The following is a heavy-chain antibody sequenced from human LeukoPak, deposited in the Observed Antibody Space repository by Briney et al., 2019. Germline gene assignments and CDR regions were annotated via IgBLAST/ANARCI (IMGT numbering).Heavy chain of an antibody. D-gene: IGHD1-26*01. V-gene: IGHV3-30*03. CDR1: GFTFSTYG. J-gene: IGHJ6*02. CDR3: ARDSGSYSPWHGMDV. Sequence: PGGSLRLSCAASGFTFSTYGMHWVRQAPGKGLEWVAVISYDGSNKYYADSVKGRFTISRDNSKNTLYLQMNSLRAEDTAVYYCARDSGSYSPWHGMDVWGQGTTVTVSS. CDR2: ISYDGSNK.